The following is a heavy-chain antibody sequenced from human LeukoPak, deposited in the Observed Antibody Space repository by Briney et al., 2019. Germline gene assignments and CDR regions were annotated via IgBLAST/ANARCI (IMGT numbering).Heavy chain of an antibody. CDR3: AREDPLHGLGYCSSTSCYPRGG. CDR1: GYTFTSYG. V-gene: IGHV1-18*01. J-gene: IGHJ4*02. CDR2: ISAYNGNT. Sequence: ASVKVSCTASGYTFTSYGISWVRQAPGQGLEWMGWISAYNGNTNYAQKLQGRVTMTTDTSTSTAYMELRSLRSDDTAVYYCAREDPLHGLGYCSSTSCYPRGGWGQGTLVTVSS. D-gene: IGHD2-2*01.